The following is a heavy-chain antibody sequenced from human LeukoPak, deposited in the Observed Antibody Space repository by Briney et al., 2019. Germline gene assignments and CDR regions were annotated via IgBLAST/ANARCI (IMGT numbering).Heavy chain of an antibody. J-gene: IGHJ4*02. Sequence: SETLSLTCTVSGGSISSYYWSWIRQPPGKGLEWIGYIYYSGSTNYNPSLKSRVTISVDTSKNQFSLKLSSVTAADTAVYYCARHKSLFTMVWGVPTEVDYWGQGTLVTVSS. D-gene: IGHD3-10*01. CDR2: IYYSGST. V-gene: IGHV4-59*08. CDR1: GGSISSYY. CDR3: ARHKSLFTMVWGVPTEVDY.